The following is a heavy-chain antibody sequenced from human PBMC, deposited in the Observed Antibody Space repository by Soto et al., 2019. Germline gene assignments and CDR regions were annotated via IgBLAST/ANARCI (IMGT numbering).Heavy chain of an antibody. CDR3: TRGAGAPWVRFDS. CDR2: ISYSAKT. CDR1: GYSITSGFY. J-gene: IGHJ4*02. D-gene: IGHD3-22*01. Sequence: SKTLSLTCGVSGYSITSGFYWGWVRQSPGKGLEWIGSISYSAKTFYNPSLASRLSIAVDTSMNQFSLRLTSVTAADTALYYCTRGAGAPWVRFDSWGQGTLVTVSS. V-gene: IGHV4-38-2*01.